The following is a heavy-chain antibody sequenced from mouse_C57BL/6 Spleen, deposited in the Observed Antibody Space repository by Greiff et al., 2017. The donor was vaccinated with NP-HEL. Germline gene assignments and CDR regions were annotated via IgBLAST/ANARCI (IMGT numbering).Heavy chain of an antibody. CDR3: ARAGTTVVARYYAMDC. D-gene: IGHD1-1*01. V-gene: IGHV1-53*01. CDR2: INPSNGGT. CDR1: GYTFTSYW. Sequence: QVQLQQPGTELVKPGASVKLSCKASGYTFTSYWMHWVKQRPGQGLEWIGNINPSNGGTNYNEKFKSKATLTVDKSSSTAYMQLSSLTSEDSAVYYCARAGTTVVARYYAMDCWGQGTSVPVSS. J-gene: IGHJ4*01.